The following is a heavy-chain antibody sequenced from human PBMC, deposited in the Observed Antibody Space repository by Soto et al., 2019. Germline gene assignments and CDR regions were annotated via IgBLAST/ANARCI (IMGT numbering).Heavy chain of an antibody. D-gene: IGHD6-13*01. V-gene: IGHV1-18*01. CDR1: GYTFINFG. J-gene: IGHJ5*02. CDR3: AREPPRATAGLNYFDP. CDR2: ISPFNGHT. Sequence: QVQLVQSGTEVKKTGASVKVSCKTSGYTFINFGIGWVRQAPGQGLEWMGWISPFNGHTHYAQKFQGRVSLTTDTSTSTAFLELRSLTYDDTAVYYCAREPPRATAGLNYFDPWGQGTLVTVSS.